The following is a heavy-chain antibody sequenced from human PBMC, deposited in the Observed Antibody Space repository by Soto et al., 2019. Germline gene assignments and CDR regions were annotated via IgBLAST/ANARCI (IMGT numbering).Heavy chain of an antibody. Sequence: PGGSLRLSCAASGFTFSSYAMHWVRQAPGKGLEWVAVISYDGSNKYYADSVKGRFTISRDNSKNTLYLQMNSLRAEDTAVYYCARDDRQWLEPYYYYGMDVWGQGTTVTVSS. J-gene: IGHJ6*02. V-gene: IGHV3-30-3*01. CDR2: ISYDGSNK. CDR3: ARDDRQWLEPYYYYGMDV. D-gene: IGHD6-19*01. CDR1: GFTFSSYA.